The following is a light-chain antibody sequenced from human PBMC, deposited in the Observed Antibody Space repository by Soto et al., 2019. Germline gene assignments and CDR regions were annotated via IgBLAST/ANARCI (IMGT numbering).Light chain of an antibody. CDR3: QQSYSAPYT. CDR2: AAS. CDR1: QSISSY. V-gene: IGKV1-39*01. Sequence: DIQMTQSPSSLSASVGDRVTITCRASQSISSYLNWYQQKPGKAPKLLIYAASSFQSGVPSRFSGSGSGTDFTLTISSLQPEDFATYYGQQSYSAPYTFGQGTKLEIK. J-gene: IGKJ2*01.